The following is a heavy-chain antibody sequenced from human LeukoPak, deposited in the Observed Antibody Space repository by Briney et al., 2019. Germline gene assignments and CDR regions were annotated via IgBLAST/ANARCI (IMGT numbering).Heavy chain of an antibody. CDR1: GFTFSSYG. D-gene: IGHD2-21*01. CDR3: ARGLVFDY. J-gene: IGHJ4*02. CDR2: IYSGGST. V-gene: IGHV3-66*01. Sequence: PGGSLRLSCAASGFTFSSYGMSWVRQAPGKVLEWVSVIYSGGSTYYADSVKGRFTISRDNSKNTLYLQMNSLRAEDTAVYYCARGLVFDYWGQGTLVTVSS.